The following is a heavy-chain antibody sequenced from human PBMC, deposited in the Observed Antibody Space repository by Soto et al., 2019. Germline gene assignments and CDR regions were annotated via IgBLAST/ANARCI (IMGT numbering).Heavy chain of an antibody. V-gene: IGHV3-48*02. CDR2: ISSSSSTI. CDR3: ARSPITTIVAALSDY. D-gene: IGHD3-22*01. J-gene: IGHJ4*02. CDR1: GFSFSTYN. Sequence: GGSLRLSCAASGFSFSTYNMNWVRQAPGKGLEWVSYISSSSSTIYYADSVKGRFTISRDNAKNSLYLQMNSLRDEDTAVYFCARSPITTIVAALSDYWGQATLVTLSS.